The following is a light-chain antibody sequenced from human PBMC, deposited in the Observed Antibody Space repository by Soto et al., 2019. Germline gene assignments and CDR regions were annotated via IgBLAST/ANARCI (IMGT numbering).Light chain of an antibody. CDR2: EVS. V-gene: IGLV2-14*01. CDR3: SSFTSTSTLV. Sequence: SVLTQPPSASGSPGQSVAIYCTGTRSDVGGYTYVSWYQQHPGKAPNLMIYEVSKRPSGVSNRFSGSKSGNTASLTISGLQAEDETDYYCSSFTSTSTLVFGTGTKVTVL. CDR1: RSDVGGYTY. J-gene: IGLJ1*01.